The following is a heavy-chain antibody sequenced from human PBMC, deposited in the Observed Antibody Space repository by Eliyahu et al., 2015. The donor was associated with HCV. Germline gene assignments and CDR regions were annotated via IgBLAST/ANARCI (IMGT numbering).Heavy chain of an antibody. V-gene: IGHV4-59*08. J-gene: IGHJ2*01. D-gene: IGHD2-15*01. CDR2: IYYSGST. Sequence: QVQLQESGPGLVKPSETLSLTCTVXGGSISSXYWSWIRQPPGKGLEWIGYIYYSGSTNYNPSLKSRVTISVDTSKNQFSLKLSSVTAADTAVYYCARPAEGYCSGGSCSKYWYFDLWGRGTLVTVSS. CDR1: GGSISSXY. CDR3: ARPAEGYCSGGSCSKYWYFDL.